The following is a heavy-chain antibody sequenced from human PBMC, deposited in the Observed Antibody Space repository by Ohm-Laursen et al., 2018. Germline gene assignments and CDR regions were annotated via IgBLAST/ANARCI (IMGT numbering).Heavy chain of an antibody. Sequence: SLRLSCTASGFTFSSYAMSWVRQAPGEGLEWVSAISGSGGSTYYADSVKGRFTISRDNSKNTLYLQMNSLRAEDTAVYYCARGFGVNYFDYWGQGTLVTVSS. V-gene: IGHV3-23*01. CDR1: GFTFSSYA. J-gene: IGHJ4*02. CDR2: ISGSGGST. CDR3: ARGFGVNYFDY. D-gene: IGHD3-16*01.